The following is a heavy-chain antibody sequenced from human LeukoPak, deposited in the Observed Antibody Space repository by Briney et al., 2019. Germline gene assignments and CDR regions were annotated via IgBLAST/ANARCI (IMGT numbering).Heavy chain of an antibody. CDR3: ARDYYDHYGMDV. CDR1: GGSISSGDYY. J-gene: IGHJ6*02. Sequence: PSETLSLTCTVSGGSISSGDYYWSWIRQPPGKGLEWIGYIYYSGSTYYNPSLKSRVTISVDTSKNQFSLKLSSVTAADTAVYYCARDYYDHYGMDVWGQGTTVTVSS. V-gene: IGHV4-30-4*01. CDR2: IYYSGST. D-gene: IGHD3-22*01.